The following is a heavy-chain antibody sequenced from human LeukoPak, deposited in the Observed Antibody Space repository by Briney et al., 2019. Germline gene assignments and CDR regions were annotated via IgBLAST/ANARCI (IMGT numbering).Heavy chain of an antibody. J-gene: IGHJ4*02. CDR2: IKQDGSEK. CDR1: GFTFSRYW. V-gene: IGHV3-7*01. CDR3: ARESMSPTTVTTYYFDY. D-gene: IGHD4-17*01. Sequence: GGSLRLSCAASGFTFSRYWMNWVRQAPGKGLEWVANIKQDGSEKYYVDSVKGRFSISRDNSENSLYLQMNGLRGEDTAVYYCARESMSPTTVTTYYFDYWGQGTLVTVSS.